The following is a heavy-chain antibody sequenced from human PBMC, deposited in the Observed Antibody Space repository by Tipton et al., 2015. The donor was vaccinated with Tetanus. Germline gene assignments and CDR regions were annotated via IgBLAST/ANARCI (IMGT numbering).Heavy chain of an antibody. D-gene: IGHD3-3*01. CDR1: AGSFSGYY. CDR3: ARHRSGFYSVLSNY. V-gene: IGHV4-34*01. CDR2: INHSGST. Sequence: GLVKPSETLSLTCAVYAGSFSGYYWTWIRQSPGEGLEWIGEINHSGSTNYNPSLKSRVTMSVDTSRDQFSLKLKSVTAADTAVYYCARHRSGFYSVLSNYWGQGTLVTVSS. J-gene: IGHJ4*02.